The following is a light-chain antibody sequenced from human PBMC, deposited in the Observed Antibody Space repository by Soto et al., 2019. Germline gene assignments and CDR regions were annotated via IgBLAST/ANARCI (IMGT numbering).Light chain of an antibody. V-gene: IGLV2-14*03. CDR2: DVS. J-gene: IGLJ1*01. CDR3: SSFTSSSTRV. Sequence: QSSLTQPASVSGSPGLSIAISCTGTRSDVGGYNYVSWYQQHPGKAPKLIIYDVSNRPSGVSNRFSGSKSGNTASLTISGLQAEDEADYYCSSFTSSSTRVFGTGTKVTVL. CDR1: RSDVGGYNY.